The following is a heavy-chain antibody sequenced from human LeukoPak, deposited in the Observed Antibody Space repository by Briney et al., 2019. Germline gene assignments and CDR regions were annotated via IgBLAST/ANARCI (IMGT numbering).Heavy chain of an antibody. D-gene: IGHD6-6*01. CDR2: IYHSGST. V-gene: IGHV4-34*01. CDR3: ARIYSSSSCCDY. CDR1: GGSFSGYY. J-gene: IGHJ4*02. Sequence: PSETLSLTCAVYGGSFSGYYWSWIRQPPGKGLEWIGSIYHSGSTYYNPSLKSRVTISVDTSNNQFSLKLSSVTAADTAVYYCARIYSSSSCCDYWGQGTLVTVSS.